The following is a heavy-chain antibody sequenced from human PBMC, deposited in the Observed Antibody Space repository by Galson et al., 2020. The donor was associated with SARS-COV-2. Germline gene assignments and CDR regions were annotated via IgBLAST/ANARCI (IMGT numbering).Heavy chain of an antibody. Sequence: ETLSLTCTVSGGSFSSDMYYWGWNRQPPGKGLEWIGSIYHSGNTYYNPSLKSRVIISVDTSKNQFSLRLTSVTAADTAVYYCAGRYCTGGYCYRYFDYWGQGTLVPISS. J-gene: IGHJ4*02. CDR3: AGRYCTGGYCYRYFDY. V-gene: IGHV4-39*01. CDR1: GGSFSSDMYY. CDR2: IYHSGNT. D-gene: IGHD2-8*02.